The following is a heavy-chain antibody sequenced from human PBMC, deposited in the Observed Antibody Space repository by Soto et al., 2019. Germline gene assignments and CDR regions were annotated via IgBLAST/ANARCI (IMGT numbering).Heavy chain of an antibody. D-gene: IGHD6-13*01. V-gene: IGHV3-15*01. Sequence: PGGSLRLSCAASGFTFSNAWMSWVRQAPGKGLEWVGRIKSKTDGGTTDYAAPVKRRFTISRDDSKNTLYLQMNSLKTEDTAVYYCTTDYSIAAAGQIDYWGQGTLVTVSS. CDR2: IKSKTDGGTT. J-gene: IGHJ4*02. CDR1: GFTFSNAW. CDR3: TTDYSIAAAGQIDY.